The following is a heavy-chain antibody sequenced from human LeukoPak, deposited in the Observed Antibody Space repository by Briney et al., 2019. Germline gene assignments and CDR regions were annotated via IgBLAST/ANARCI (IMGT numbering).Heavy chain of an antibody. J-gene: IGHJ4*02. V-gene: IGHV3-30*02. CDR1: GFTFSSYG. CDR3: AREQSKSWGRLAQSVKSGSYYGIGY. Sequence: PGGSLRLSCAASGFTFSSYGMHWVRQAPGKGLEWVAFIRYDGSNKYYADSVKGRFTISRDNSKNTLYLQMNSLRAEDTAVYYCAREQSKSWGRLAQSVKSGSYYGIGYWGQGTLVTVSS. CDR2: IRYDGSNK. D-gene: IGHD1-26*01.